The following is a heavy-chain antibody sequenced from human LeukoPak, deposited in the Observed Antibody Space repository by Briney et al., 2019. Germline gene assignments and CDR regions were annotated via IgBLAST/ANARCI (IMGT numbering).Heavy chain of an antibody. CDR1: GGSISSDYY. Sequence: PSETLSLTCAVSGGSISSDYYWSWLRQPPGKGLEFIGSIFYNGTTHYNPSLKSRVTMSVDTSKNQFSLTLGSVTDADTAVYYCASRTQRHERGAFFDYWGQGTLVTVSS. D-gene: IGHD1-1*01. V-gene: IGHV4-39*01. J-gene: IGHJ4*02. CDR2: IFYNGTT. CDR3: ASRTQRHERGAFFDY.